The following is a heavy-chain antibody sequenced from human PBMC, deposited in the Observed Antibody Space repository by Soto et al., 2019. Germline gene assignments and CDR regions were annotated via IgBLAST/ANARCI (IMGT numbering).Heavy chain of an antibody. J-gene: IGHJ5*01. CDR1: GYSIKSGYY. Sequence: QVQLQESGPGQVQPSETLALTCAVSGYSIKSGYYWGWVRQPPGKGLEWIGNTHRSGNTYYNPSLKSRATISIDTSKNNFYLKIKSVTAAETAVYFCARSVAVSGTGWFASWGQGTLVSVSS. D-gene: IGHD1-1*01. CDR3: ARSVAVSGTGWFAS. CDR2: THRSGNT. V-gene: IGHV4-38-2*01.